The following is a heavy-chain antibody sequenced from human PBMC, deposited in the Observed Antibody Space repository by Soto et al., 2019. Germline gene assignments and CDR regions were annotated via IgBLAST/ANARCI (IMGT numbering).Heavy chain of an antibody. CDR2: INPSGGST. Sequence: GASVKVSCKASGYTFTSYYMHWVRQAPGQGLEWMGIINPSGGSTSYAQKFQGRVTMTRDTSTSTVYMELSSLRSEDTAVYYCASTSYGSGWDIFFYYYYGMDVWGQGTTVTVSS. D-gene: IGHD3-10*01. CDR3: ASTSYGSGWDIFFYYYYGMDV. J-gene: IGHJ6*02. CDR1: GYTFTSYY. V-gene: IGHV1-46*01.